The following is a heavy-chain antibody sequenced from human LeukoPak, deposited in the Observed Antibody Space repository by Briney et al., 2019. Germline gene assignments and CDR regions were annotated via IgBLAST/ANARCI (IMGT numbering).Heavy chain of an antibody. J-gene: IGHJ6*03. Sequence: GESLKISCKASGYIFPTYWIGWVRKMPGKGLEWMGIFYPGDSNTNSSPSFQGQGTISADKSISTAYLQWSSLKASDSAMYYCARRVYGSGTYYNAPDYYYYYMDVWGKGTTVTVSS. CDR2: FYPGDSNT. D-gene: IGHD3-10*01. V-gene: IGHV5-51*01. CDR3: ARRVYGSGTYYNAPDYYYYYMDV. CDR1: GYIFPTYW.